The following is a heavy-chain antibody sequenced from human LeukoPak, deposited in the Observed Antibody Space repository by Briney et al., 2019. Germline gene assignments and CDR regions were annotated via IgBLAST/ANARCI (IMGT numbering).Heavy chain of an antibody. CDR2: IYHSGST. D-gene: IGHD3-3*01. CDR1: GYSISSGYY. J-gene: IGHJ4*02. Sequence: PSETLSLTCAVSGYSISSGYYWGWIRQPPGKGLERIGSIYHSGSTYYNPSLKSRVTISVDTSKNQFSLKLSSVTAADTAVYYCARLRSTVTYYDFWSGYYTRDYWGQGTLVTVSS. CDR3: ARLRSTVTYYDFWSGYYTRDY. V-gene: IGHV4-38-2*01.